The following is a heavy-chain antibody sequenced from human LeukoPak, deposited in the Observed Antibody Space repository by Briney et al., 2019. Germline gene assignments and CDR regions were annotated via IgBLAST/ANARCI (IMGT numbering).Heavy chain of an antibody. CDR2: ISYDGSNK. D-gene: IGHD4-23*01. J-gene: IGHJ6*02. Sequence: GTSLRLSCAASGFTFTSYGMHWVRQAPGKGLEWVAVISYDGSNKYYADSVKGRFTISRDNSKNTLYLQMNSLRAEDTAVYYCARDLSPGGYYYYGMDVWGQGTTVTVSS. CDR3: ARDLSPGGYYYYGMDV. CDR1: GFTFTSYG. V-gene: IGHV3-30*19.